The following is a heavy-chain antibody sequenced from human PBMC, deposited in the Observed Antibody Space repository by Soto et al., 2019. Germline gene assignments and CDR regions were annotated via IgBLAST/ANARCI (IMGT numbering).Heavy chain of an antibody. D-gene: IGHD3-22*01. Sequence: SETLSLTCAVSGYSISSGYYWGWIRQPPGKGLEWIGSIYHSGSTYYNPSLKSRVTISVDTSKNQFSLKLSSVTAADTAVYYCASGPDYYDSSGYYYWNRGGIDYWGQGTLVTVSS. CDR3: ASGPDYYDSSGYYYWNRGGIDY. CDR2: IYHSGST. J-gene: IGHJ4*02. V-gene: IGHV4-38-2*01. CDR1: GYSISSGYY.